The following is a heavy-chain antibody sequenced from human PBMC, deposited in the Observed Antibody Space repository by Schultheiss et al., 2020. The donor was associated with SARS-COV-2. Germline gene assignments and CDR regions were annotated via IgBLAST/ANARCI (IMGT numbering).Heavy chain of an antibody. V-gene: IGHV3-33*01. CDR1: GFTFSSYG. CDR2: IWYDGSNK. CDR3: ARGIGGYSYGQVDY. Sequence: GGSLRLSCAASGFTFSSYGMHWVRQAPGKGLEWVAVIWYDGSNKYYADSVKGRFTISRDNSKNTLYLQMNSLRAEDTAVYYCARGIGGYSYGQVDYWGQGTLVTVSS. J-gene: IGHJ4*02. D-gene: IGHD5-18*01.